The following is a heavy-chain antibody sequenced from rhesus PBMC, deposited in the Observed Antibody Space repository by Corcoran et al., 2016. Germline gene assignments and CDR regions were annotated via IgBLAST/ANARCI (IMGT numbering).Heavy chain of an antibody. D-gene: IGHD3-9*01. V-gene: IGHV4-165*01. CDR1: GCSFRGYY. CDR2: ISARSGST. J-gene: IGHJ4*01. Sequence: QVQLQESGPGLVNPSATLSLPSSVSGCSFRGYYLGWTLPPPGKGLEWIGDISARSGSTDYNPSLRTRVIISTDTSKSQVSLKLSSVTAADTAVYYCVRGRHDYGYWGRGVLVTVSS. CDR3: VRGRHDYGY.